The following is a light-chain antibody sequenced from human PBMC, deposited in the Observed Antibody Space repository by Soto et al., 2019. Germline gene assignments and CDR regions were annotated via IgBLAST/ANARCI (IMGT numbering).Light chain of an antibody. J-gene: IGKJ1*01. CDR3: QQYGSSGT. CDR2: GAS. CDR1: QSVSSSY. V-gene: IGKV3-20*01. Sequence: PGERVPLSCRASQSVSSSYLSWYQQKPGQAPRLLIYGASTRATGIPDRFSGSGSGTDFTLTISRLEPEDFAVYYCQQYGSSGTFGQGTKVDIK.